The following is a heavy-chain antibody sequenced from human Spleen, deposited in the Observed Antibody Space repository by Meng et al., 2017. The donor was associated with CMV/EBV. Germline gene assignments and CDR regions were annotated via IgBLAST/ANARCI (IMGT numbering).Heavy chain of an antibody. Sequence: VALPESEALPVKSSQSRPLASTVSGGRISSYCWSCIRPPSGKMPGSSSPNYTRGSSNYNPSINSRVNMLVDTYYNHFSLKLSSPASADSTVYYWTSSTVDDFFDYWGQGTLVTASS. V-gene: IGHV4-4*07. CDR2: NYTRGSS. J-gene: IGHJ4*02. CDR1: GGRISSYC. CDR3: TSSTVDDFFDY. D-gene: IGHD2/OR15-2a*01.